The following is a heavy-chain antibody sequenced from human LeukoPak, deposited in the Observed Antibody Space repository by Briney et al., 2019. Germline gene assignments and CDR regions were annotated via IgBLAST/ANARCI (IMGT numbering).Heavy chain of an antibody. CDR2: IYSGGST. CDR3: ASRSPSRTYDFWSGYYLHDAFDI. CDR1: GFTVSSNY. J-gene: IGHJ3*02. V-gene: IGHV3-66*02. D-gene: IGHD3-3*01. Sequence: GGSLRLSCAASGFTVSSNYMSWVRQAPGKGLEWVSVIYSGGSTYYADSVKGRFTISRDNSKNTLHLQMNSLRAEDTAVYYCASRSPSRTYDFWSGYYLHDAFDIWGQGTMVTVSS.